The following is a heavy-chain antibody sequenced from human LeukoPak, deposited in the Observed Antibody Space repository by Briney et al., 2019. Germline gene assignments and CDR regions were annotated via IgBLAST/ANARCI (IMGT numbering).Heavy chain of an antibody. J-gene: IGHJ3*02. Sequence: GGSLRLSCAASGFTFSSYSMSWVRQAPGKGLEWVANIKQDGSEKYYVDSVKGRFTISRDNAKNSLYLQMNSLRAEDTALYYCAKDISLAGEEWEAFDIWGQGTMVTVSS. V-gene: IGHV3-7*03. CDR2: IKQDGSEK. CDR1: GFTFSSYS. CDR3: AKDISLAGEEWEAFDI. D-gene: IGHD1-26*01.